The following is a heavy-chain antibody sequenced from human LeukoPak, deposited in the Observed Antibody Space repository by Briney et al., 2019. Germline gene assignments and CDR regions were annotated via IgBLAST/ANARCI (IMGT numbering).Heavy chain of an antibody. D-gene: IGHD6-19*01. CDR2: IKQDESEI. Sequence: GGSLRLSCSASGFTFSSYAMHWVRQAPGKGLEWVANIKQDESEIYYVDSVKGRFTISRDNAENSLYLQMNSLRAEDTAVYYCARDIGAWSAYWGQGTLVTVSS. CDR3: ARDIGAWSAY. CDR1: GFTFSSYA. J-gene: IGHJ4*02. V-gene: IGHV3-7*01.